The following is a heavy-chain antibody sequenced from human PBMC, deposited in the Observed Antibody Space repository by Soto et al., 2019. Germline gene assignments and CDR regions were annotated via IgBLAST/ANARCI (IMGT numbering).Heavy chain of an antibody. J-gene: IGHJ3*02. Sequence: VQLVESGGGLVQPGRSLRLSCAASGFSFDDYVMHWVRQGPGKGLEWVSGLDWNGVSIGYADSVKCRFTISRDNAKNSLYLQMNSLRSEDTALYYCAKDIARYSGYEGAFDIWGQGTMVTVSS. CDR2: LDWNGVSI. D-gene: IGHD5-12*01. CDR3: AKDIARYSGYEGAFDI. CDR1: GFSFDDYV. V-gene: IGHV3-9*01.